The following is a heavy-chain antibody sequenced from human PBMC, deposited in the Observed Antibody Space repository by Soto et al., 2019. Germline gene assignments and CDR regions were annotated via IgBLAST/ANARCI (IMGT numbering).Heavy chain of an antibody. CDR1: GFTFSSSG. V-gene: IGHV3-30*03. Sequence: QVQLVESGGGVVQPGRSLRLSCAASGFTFSSSGIHWVRQAPGKGLEWVAVISYDGGNKYYVDSVKGRFTISRDNSKNKQYLQMNSLTAADTAVYYSATDFSGWYGSSEYGFWGQGTLVTVSS. CDR3: ATDFSGWYGSSEYGF. CDR2: ISYDGGNK. D-gene: IGHD6-19*01. J-gene: IGHJ4*02.